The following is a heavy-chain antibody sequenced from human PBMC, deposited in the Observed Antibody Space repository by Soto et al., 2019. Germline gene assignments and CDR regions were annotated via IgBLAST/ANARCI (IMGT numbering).Heavy chain of an antibody. Sequence: SGKVSWKASGITFTSSGVQWGRQAPGQSREWIGWIGVGSGNTNYAQKFQERVTITRDRSTSTAYMELSSLRSEDTAVYYCAVVIHGGSDWNEERAACDYWGQGTLVSVAT. CDR1: GITFTSSG. V-gene: IGHV1-58*01. CDR3: AVVIHGGSDWNEERAACDY. J-gene: IGHJ4*02. CDR2: IGVGSGNT. D-gene: IGHD1-1*01.